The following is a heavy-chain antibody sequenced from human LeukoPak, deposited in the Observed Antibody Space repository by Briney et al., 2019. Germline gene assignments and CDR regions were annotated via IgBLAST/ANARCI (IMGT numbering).Heavy chain of an antibody. D-gene: IGHD6-13*01. V-gene: IGHV3-15*01. J-gene: IGHJ4*02. CDR1: GFTFSNAW. Sequence: GRSLRLSCAASGFTFSNAWMSWVRQAPGKGLEWVGRIKSKTDGGTTDYAAPVKGRFTISRDDSKNTLYLQMNSLKTEDTAVYYCTIGDSSSWYALNYFDYWGQGTLVTVSS. CDR3: TIGDSSSWYALNYFDY. CDR2: IKSKTDGGTT.